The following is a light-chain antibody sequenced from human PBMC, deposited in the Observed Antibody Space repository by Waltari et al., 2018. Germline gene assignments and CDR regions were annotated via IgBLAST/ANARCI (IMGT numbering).Light chain of an antibody. CDR1: SSDIGNYH. Sequence: QSVLTQPPSVSAAPGQKVTISCAGSSSDIGNYHVSWYQQLPGTAPKLLIHATTKRPPGIPDRVSSSRSGTSATLGISGLQTGDEADYFCGTWDTRLSIYVFGTGTKVTVL. J-gene: IGLJ1*01. CDR2: ATT. CDR3: GTWDTRLSIYV. V-gene: IGLV1-51*01.